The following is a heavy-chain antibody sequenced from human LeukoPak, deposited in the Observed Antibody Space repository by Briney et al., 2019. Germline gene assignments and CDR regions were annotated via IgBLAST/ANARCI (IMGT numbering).Heavy chain of an antibody. D-gene: IGHD3-10*01. CDR2: ISYDGSNK. CDR1: GFTFSSYG. V-gene: IGHV3-30*18. Sequence: SGGSLRLSCAASGFTFSSYGMHWVRQAPGKGLEWVAVISYDGSNKYYADSVKGRFTISRDDSKNTLYLQMNRLRAEDTALYYCAKAATFYYGSDLWGQGILVAVSS. J-gene: IGHJ4*02. CDR3: AKAATFYYGSDL.